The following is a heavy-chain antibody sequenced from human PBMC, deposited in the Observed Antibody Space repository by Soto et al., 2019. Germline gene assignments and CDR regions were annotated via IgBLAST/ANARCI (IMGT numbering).Heavy chain of an antibody. Sequence: QVQLVQSGAEVRQPASSVKVSCKTSGGTFSSYAISWVRQAPGQGLEWMGWIVSIVDPSTYAQKFQGRVTITADESTSNVYMALSSLRSDDTAVDYCVRVGAIPGYPDNWGQGTLVTVSS. CDR2: IVSIVDPS. V-gene: IGHV1-69*11. D-gene: IGHD5-12*01. J-gene: IGHJ4*02. CDR1: GGTFSSYA. CDR3: VRVGAIPGYPDN.